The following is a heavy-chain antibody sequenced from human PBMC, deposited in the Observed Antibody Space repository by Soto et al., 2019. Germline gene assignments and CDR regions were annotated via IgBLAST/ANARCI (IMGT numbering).Heavy chain of an antibody. Sequence: GGSLRLSCAASGFTFSSYAMSWVRQAPGKGLEWVSAISGSGGSTYYADSVKGRFTISRDNSKNTLYLQMNSLRAEDTAVYYCASSMVRRSFLMVRDVWGKGTTVTVSS. D-gene: IGHD3-10*01. V-gene: IGHV3-23*01. J-gene: IGHJ6*04. CDR3: ASSMVRRSFLMVRDV. CDR2: ISGSGGST. CDR1: GFTFSSYA.